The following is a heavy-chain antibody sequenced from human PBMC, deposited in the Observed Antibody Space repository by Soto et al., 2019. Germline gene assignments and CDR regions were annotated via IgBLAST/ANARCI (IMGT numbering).Heavy chain of an antibody. CDR3: ARDPHEYWTSYWFDP. V-gene: IGHV1-2*02. Sequence: SSVKVSCKASGYTFTGYYMHWVRQAPGQVLEWMVWINPNSGGTNYAQKFQGRVTMTRDTSISTAYMELSRLRSDDTAVYYCARDPHEYWTSYWFDPWGQGTLVTVSS. CDR1: GYTFTGYY. CDR2: INPNSGGT. J-gene: IGHJ5*02. D-gene: IGHD3-3*01.